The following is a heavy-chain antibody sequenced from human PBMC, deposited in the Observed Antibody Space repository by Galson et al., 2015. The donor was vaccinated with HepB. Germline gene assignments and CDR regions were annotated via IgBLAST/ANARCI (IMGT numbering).Heavy chain of an antibody. CDR2: INQDGSEK. V-gene: IGHV3-7*03. CDR3: ARDHDNGRYYQGYFEF. Sequence: SLRLSCAASGFTFSSYWMSWVRQAPGKGLEWVANINQDGSEKYYVDSVKGRFTISRDNAKNSLYLQMNSLRAEDTALYYCARDHDNGRYYQGYFEFWGQGTLVTVS. J-gene: IGHJ4*02. D-gene: IGHD3-22*01. CDR1: GFTFSSYW.